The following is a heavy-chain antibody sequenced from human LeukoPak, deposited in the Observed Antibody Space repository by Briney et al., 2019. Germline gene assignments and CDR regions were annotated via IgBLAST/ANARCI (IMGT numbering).Heavy chain of an antibody. V-gene: IGHV1-46*01. J-gene: IGHJ4*02. Sequence: ASVKVSCKASGYTFTSYYMHWVRQAPGQGLEWMGIINPSGGSTSYAQKFQGRVTMTRDTSTSTVYMELSSLRSEDTAVYYCARGYCSSTSCYGPFDYWGQGTLVTVSS. CDR1: GYTFTSYY. CDR2: INPSGGST. CDR3: ARGYCSSTSCYGPFDY. D-gene: IGHD2-2*01.